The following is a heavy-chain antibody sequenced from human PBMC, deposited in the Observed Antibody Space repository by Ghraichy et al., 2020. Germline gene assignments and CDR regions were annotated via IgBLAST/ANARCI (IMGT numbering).Heavy chain of an antibody. CDR3: ARGNKNPTNYYDSSGYHMLQCLYFDL. CDR1: GGSFSGYY. Sequence: SETLSLTCAVYGGSFSGYYWSWIRQPPGKGLEWIGEINHSGSTNYNPSLKSRVTISVDTSKNQFSLKLSSVTAADTAVYYCARGNKNPTNYYDSSGYHMLQCLYFDLWGRGTLVTVSS. J-gene: IGHJ2*01. V-gene: IGHV4-34*01. D-gene: IGHD3-22*01. CDR2: INHSGST.